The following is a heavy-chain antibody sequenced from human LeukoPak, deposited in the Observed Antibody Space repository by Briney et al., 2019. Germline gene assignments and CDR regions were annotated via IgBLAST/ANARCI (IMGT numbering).Heavy chain of an antibody. CDR1: GFMFDDYG. Sequence: GRSLRLFCAASGFMFDDYGMSWVRQAPRKGLEWVSGINWNGGRTSYADSVKGRFTISRDNAKNSLYLQMNSLRAEDTALYNCARDYDYGDYPGYWGQGTLVTVSS. V-gene: IGHV3-20*01. J-gene: IGHJ4*02. CDR3: ARDYDYGDYPGY. D-gene: IGHD4-17*01. CDR2: INWNGGRT.